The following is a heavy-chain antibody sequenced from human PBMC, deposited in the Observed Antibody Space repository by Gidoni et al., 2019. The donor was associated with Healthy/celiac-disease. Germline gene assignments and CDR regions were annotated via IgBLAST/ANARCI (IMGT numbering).Heavy chain of an antibody. Sequence: QVQLVESGGGVVQPGGSLRLSCAASGFTFSSYGMHWVRQAPGKGLEWVAFIRYDGSNKYYADSVKGRFTISRDNSKNTLYLQMNSLRAEDTAVYYCAKDRIQLWFANTLNTDVYYYGMDVWGQGTTVTVSS. J-gene: IGHJ6*02. D-gene: IGHD5-18*01. CDR2: IRYDGSNK. CDR3: AKDRIQLWFANTLNTDVYYYGMDV. CDR1: GFTFSSYG. V-gene: IGHV3-30*02.